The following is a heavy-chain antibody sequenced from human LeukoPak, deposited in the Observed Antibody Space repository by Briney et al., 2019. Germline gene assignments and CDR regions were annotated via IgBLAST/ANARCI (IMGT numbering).Heavy chain of an antibody. D-gene: IGHD3-22*01. V-gene: IGHV3-23*01. Sequence: GGSLRLSCAASGFTFSSYGMSWVRQAPGKGLEWVSAISGSDVSTYYADSMKGRFTISRDNSKNTLHLQMNSLRAEDTAVYYCAKYSHDSSGSYDYWGQGTLVTVSS. CDR3: AKYSHDSSGSYDY. CDR2: ISGSDVST. CDR1: GFTFSSYG. J-gene: IGHJ4*02.